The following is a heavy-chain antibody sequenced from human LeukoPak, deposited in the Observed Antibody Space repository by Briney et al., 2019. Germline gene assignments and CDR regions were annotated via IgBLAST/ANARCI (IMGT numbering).Heavy chain of an antibody. D-gene: IGHD2-2*01. CDR1: GGTFSSYA. CDR3: ARSRYCSSTSCYYWFDP. CDR2: IIPIFGTA. V-gene: IGHV1-69*01. J-gene: IGHJ5*02. Sequence: GSSVKVSCKASGGTFSSYAISWVRQAPGQGLEWMGGIIPIFGTANYAQKFQGRVTITADESTSTAYMELSSLRSEDTAVYYRARSRYCSSTSCYYWFDPWGQGTLVTVSS.